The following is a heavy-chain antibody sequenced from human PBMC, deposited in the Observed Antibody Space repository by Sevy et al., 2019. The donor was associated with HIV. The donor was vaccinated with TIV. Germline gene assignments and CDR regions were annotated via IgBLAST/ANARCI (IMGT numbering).Heavy chain of an antibody. CDR1: GFTFSSSA. V-gene: IGHV3-23*01. CDR3: AQSYYYDSSDYSAIDY. CDR2: ISGSSGST. D-gene: IGHD3-22*01. J-gene: IGHJ4*02. Sequence: GGSLRLSCAASGFTFSSSAMSWVCQAPGKGLEWVSVISGSSGSTYFADSVKGRFTISRDNSKNTLYLQMNSLRAEDTAVYYCAQSYYYDSSDYSAIDYWGQGTLVTVSS.